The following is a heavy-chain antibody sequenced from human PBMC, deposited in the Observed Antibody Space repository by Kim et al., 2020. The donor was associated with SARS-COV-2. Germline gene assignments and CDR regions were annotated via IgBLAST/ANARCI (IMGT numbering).Heavy chain of an antibody. V-gene: IGHV3-74*01. CDR3: ARRQFSSGWYYFDY. J-gene: IGHJ4*02. D-gene: IGHD6-19*01. Sequence: TDSGKAALTISKANAKNTLYLQMIRLRAEDTAVYYCARRQFSSGWYYFDYWGQGTLVTVSS.